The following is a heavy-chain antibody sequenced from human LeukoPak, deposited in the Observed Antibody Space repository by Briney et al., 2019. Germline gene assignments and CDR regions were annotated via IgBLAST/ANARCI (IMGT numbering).Heavy chain of an antibody. V-gene: IGHV4-39*01. J-gene: IGHJ4*02. CDR2: IYYSGSS. CDR1: GGSISSSSSY. Sequence: SETLSLTCSVSGGSISSSSSYWGWIRQPPGKGLEWIGSIYYSGSSFDNPALKSRVTISVDTSKNQFSLKLSSVTAADTAVYYCASSRKHYYGSGSRPVDYWGQGTLVTVSS. CDR3: ASSRKHYYGSGSRPVDY. D-gene: IGHD3-10*01.